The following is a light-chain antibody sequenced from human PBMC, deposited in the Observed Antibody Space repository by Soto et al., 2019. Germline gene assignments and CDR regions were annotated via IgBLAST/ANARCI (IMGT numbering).Light chain of an antibody. CDR1: SSDVGGYDY. Sequence: QSALTQPASVSGSPGQSITISCTGTSSDVGGYDYVCWYQQYPGKAPKLMIYAVTNRPSGVSNRSSGSTSGNTASLSISGLQAEDEADYYCSSYTSTGTVVFGGGTKLTVL. CDR3: SSYTSTGTVV. V-gene: IGLV2-14*01. CDR2: AVT. J-gene: IGLJ2*01.